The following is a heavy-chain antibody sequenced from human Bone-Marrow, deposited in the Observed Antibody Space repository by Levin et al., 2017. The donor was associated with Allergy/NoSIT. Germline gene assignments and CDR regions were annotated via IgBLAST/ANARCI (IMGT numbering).Heavy chain of an antibody. CDR2: SHHSGSK. J-gene: IGHJ4*02. CDR1: GGSITRDNYS. Sequence: PSQTLSLTCAVSGGSITRDNYSWGWIRQPPGKGLEWIGYSHHSGSKAYSPSLKARVTVSVDKSKNQFSLQLTSVTAADTAVYYCVRGNYYGANRHFDHWGQGALVTVSS. V-gene: IGHV4-30-2*01. CDR3: VRGNYYGANRHFDH. D-gene: IGHD4-23*01.